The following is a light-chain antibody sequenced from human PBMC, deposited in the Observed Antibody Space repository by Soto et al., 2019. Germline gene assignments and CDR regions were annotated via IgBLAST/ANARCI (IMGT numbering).Light chain of an antibody. CDR3: DPAVGMWA. V-gene: IGKV3-15*01. CDR1: QGIGDT. CDR2: DTS. J-gene: IGKJ1*01. Sequence: MTQSPATLSVSPGEGATLSCRASQGIGDTLAWSQHKPGQTPRLLIYDTSTRATGVPARFSGSRSGTEFTLTISSLQPDDFPTYCCDPAVGMWAFGQGSMV.